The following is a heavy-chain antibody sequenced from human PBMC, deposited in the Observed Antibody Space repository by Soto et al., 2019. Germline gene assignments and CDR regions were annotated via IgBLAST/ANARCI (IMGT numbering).Heavy chain of an antibody. J-gene: IGHJ4*02. CDR3: GRDGEAHYESSTYFGLFDY. CDR2: ISSTGSIL. Sequence: EVQLVESGGGLVQPGGSLRLSCAASGCTFSSYSMNWVRQAPGKGLEWVSYISSTGSILYYADSVKGRFAISRDNAKSSLILQMSSLREEDTAVYYCGRDGEAHYESSTYFGLFDYWGQGALVTVSS. V-gene: IGHV3-48*02. CDR1: GCTFSSYS. D-gene: IGHD3-22*01.